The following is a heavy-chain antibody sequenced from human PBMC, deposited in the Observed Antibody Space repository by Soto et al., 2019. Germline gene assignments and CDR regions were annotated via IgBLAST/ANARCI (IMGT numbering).Heavy chain of an antibody. D-gene: IGHD6-13*01. J-gene: IGHJ4*02. CDR3: TRGLYPGYSSSWNSDYFDY. CDR1: GFTFGDYA. Sequence: GGSLRLSCTASGFTFGDYAMSWFRQAPGKGLEWVGFIRSKAYGGTTEYAASVKGRFTISRDDSKSIAYLQMNSLKTEDTAVYYCTRGLYPGYSSSWNSDYFDYWGQGTLVTVSS. CDR2: IRSKAYGGTT. V-gene: IGHV3-49*03.